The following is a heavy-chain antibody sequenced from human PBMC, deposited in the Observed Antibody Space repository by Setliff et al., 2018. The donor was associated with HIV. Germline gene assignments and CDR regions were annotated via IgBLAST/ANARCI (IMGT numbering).Heavy chain of an antibody. CDR3: ARATTGVTNAFDI. J-gene: IGHJ3*02. D-gene: IGHD2-8*02. V-gene: IGHV4-61*09. CDR1: GGSNSSGIYY. Sequence: TLSITCTVSGGSNSSGIYYWSWIRQPAGKGLEWIGHGYTTGGTNYNPSLVSRLTISVDTSRNQFSLRLSSVAAADTAVYYCARATTGVTNAFDIWGQGTMVTLSS. CDR2: GYTTGGT.